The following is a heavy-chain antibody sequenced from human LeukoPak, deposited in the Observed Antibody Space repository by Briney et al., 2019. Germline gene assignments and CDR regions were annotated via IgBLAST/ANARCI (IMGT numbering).Heavy chain of an antibody. D-gene: IGHD3-3*01. CDR2: LYTSGNT. Sequence: SETLSLTCTVSGGSISNYHCSWLRQPAGKGLEWIGRLYTSGNTNYNPSLKSRVTLSIDTSKNQISLRLSSVTAADTAVYYCARDSFDFWSGFSLYYMDVWGKGTTVTVSS. J-gene: IGHJ6*03. CDR3: ARDSFDFWSGFSLYYMDV. CDR1: GGSISNYH. V-gene: IGHV4-4*07.